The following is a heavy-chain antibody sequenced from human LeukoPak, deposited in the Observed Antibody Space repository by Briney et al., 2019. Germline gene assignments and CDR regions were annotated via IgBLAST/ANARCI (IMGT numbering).Heavy chain of an antibody. V-gene: IGHV4-39*01. Sequence: SETLSLTCSVSGFSISSSRYYWGWIRQPPGKGLEWIGSLYYGGSSYYNPSLKSRVTISVDTSKNQFSLELNSVTAADTAVYYCARLYYYYGLDVWGQGTTVTVSS. J-gene: IGHJ6*02. CDR2: LYYGGSS. CDR1: GFSISSSRYY. CDR3: ARLYYYYGLDV.